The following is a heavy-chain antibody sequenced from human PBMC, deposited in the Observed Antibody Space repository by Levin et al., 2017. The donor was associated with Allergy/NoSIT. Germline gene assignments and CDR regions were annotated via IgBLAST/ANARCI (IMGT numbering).Heavy chain of an antibody. CDR3: ATINTAMVTALVY. V-gene: IGHV1-69*13. Sequence: SVKVSCKASGGTFNSLAITWVRQVPGQGLEWMGGIVPMFGMTAYAQKFQGRLTITADASTSTAYMELSGLRSEDTALYYCATINTAMVTALVYWGQGTLVTVSS. CDR1: GGTFNSLA. CDR2: IVPMFGMT. J-gene: IGHJ4*02. D-gene: IGHD5-18*01.